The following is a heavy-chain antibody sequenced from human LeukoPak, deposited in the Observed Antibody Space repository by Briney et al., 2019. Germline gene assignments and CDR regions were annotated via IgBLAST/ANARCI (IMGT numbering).Heavy chain of an antibody. CDR3: VKTTVVTPDWYFDL. V-gene: IGHV3-48*03. J-gene: IGHJ2*01. D-gene: IGHD4-23*01. CDR1: GFTFSSYE. CDR2: ISSSGSTI. Sequence: GGSLRLSCAASGFTFSSYEMNWVRQAPGKGLEWVSYISSSGSTIYYADSVKGRFTISRDNAKNSLYLQMNSLRAEDMALYYCVKTTVVTPDWYFDLWGRGTLVTVSS.